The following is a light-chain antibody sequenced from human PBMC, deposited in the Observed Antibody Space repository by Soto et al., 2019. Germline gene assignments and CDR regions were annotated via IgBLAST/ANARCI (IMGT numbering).Light chain of an antibody. CDR3: TSYGGRDHLM. CDR1: SSDIGAYNY. V-gene: IGLV2-8*01. CDR2: EVN. J-gene: IGLJ3*02. Sequence: QSALTQPPSASGSPGQSVTISCTGTSSDIGAYNYVSWFQQHPGEAPKLIISEVNKRPSGVPDRFSGSKSGNTASLTVSGLQAEDEADYYCTSYGGRDHLMFGGGTKLPVL.